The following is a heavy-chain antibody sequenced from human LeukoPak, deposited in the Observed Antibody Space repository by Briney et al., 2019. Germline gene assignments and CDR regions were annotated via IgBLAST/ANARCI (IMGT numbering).Heavy chain of an antibody. V-gene: IGHV4-4*07. CDR2: IYTSGST. CDR3: ARWSVDYGDYDFDY. J-gene: IGHJ4*02. Sequence: SETLSLTCTVSGGSISSYYWSWIRQPAGKGLDWIGRIYTSGSTNYNPSLKSRVTMSVDTSKNQFSLKLSSVTAADTAVYYCARWSVDYGDYDFDYWGQGTLFTVSS. D-gene: IGHD4-17*01. CDR1: GGSISSYY.